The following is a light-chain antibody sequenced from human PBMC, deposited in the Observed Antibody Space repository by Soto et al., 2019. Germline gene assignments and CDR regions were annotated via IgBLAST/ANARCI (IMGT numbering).Light chain of an antibody. CDR1: RSDVGGYNY. J-gene: IGLJ1*01. Sequence: QSVLTQPPSASGSPGQSVTISCTGTRSDVGGYNYVSWYQQHPGKAPKLMIYEVSKRPSGVPDRFSGSKSGNTASLTVPGLQAEDEADYYCSSYAGSNNYVFGTGTKVTV. CDR2: EVS. CDR3: SSYAGSNNYV. V-gene: IGLV2-8*01.